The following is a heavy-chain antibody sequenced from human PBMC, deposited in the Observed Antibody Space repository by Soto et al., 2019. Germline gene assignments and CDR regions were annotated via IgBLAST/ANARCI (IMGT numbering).Heavy chain of an antibody. V-gene: IGHV1-46*01. CDR2: SNPSCGST. CDR1: GQTFSSNH. Sequence: SATDSSNPSGQTFSSNHMHCVRQTPAQGLEWIGISNPSCGSTSYAQQYQRRVTMTRDRSTSTVYMELSSLRYEDTAVYYCARKRNTVTLYYYYYGMDVWGQGTTVTVSS. CDR3: ARKRNTVTLYYYYYGMDV. D-gene: IGHD4-4*01. J-gene: IGHJ6*02.